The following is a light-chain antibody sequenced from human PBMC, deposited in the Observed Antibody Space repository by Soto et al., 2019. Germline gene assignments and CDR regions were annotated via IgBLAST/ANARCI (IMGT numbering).Light chain of an antibody. CDR2: EVS. CDR3: SSYTSSSTWL. Sequence: QSALTQPASVSGSPGQSITISCTGTSSDVGGYNYVSWYQHHPGKAPKLMIYEVSNRPSGVSNHFSGSKSGNTASLTISGLQDEDEADYYCSSYTSSSTWLFGGGTKLTVL. CDR1: SSDVGGYNY. J-gene: IGLJ3*02. V-gene: IGLV2-14*01.